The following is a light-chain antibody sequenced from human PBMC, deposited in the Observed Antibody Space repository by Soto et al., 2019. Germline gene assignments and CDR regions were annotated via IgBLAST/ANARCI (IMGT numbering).Light chain of an antibody. CDR1: QSVSSSY. CDR2: DAS. CDR3: QQRSNWQGAT. Sequence: EIVMTHSPDTVYVSPGERATLSFRSSQSVSSSYLAWYQQKPGQAPRLLIYDASNRATGIPARFSGSGSGTDFTLTISSLEPEDFAVYYCQQRSNWQGATFGGGTKVDI. V-gene: IGKV3D-20*02. J-gene: IGKJ4*01.